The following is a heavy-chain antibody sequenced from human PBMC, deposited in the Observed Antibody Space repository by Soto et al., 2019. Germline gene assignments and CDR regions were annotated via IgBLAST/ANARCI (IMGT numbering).Heavy chain of an antibody. J-gene: IGHJ4*02. V-gene: IGHV3-15*01. CDR1: GFTFSNAW. Sequence: GGSLRLSCAASGFTFSNAWMSWVRQAPGKGLEWVGRIKSKTDGGTTDYAAPVKGRFTISRDDSKNTLYLQMNSLKTEDTAVYYCTTMPERITVTTVDYWGQGTLVTVSS. D-gene: IGHD4-17*01. CDR2: IKSKTDGGTT. CDR3: TTMPERITVTTVDY.